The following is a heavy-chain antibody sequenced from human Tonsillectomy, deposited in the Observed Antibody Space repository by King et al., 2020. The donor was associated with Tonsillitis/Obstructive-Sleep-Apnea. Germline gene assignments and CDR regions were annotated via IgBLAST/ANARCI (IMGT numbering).Heavy chain of an antibody. CDR3: ASHKGNFDWYFDL. CDR1: GFTVSSNY. D-gene: IGHD1-7*01. CDR2: IYSGGST. J-gene: IGHJ2*01. V-gene: IGHV3-53*01. Sequence: VQLVESGGGLIQPGGSLRLSCAASGFTVSSNYMSWVRQAPGKGLEWVSVIYSGGSTYHADSVKGRFTISRDNSKNTLYLQMNSLRAEDTAVYYCASHKGNFDWYFDLWGRGTLVTVSS.